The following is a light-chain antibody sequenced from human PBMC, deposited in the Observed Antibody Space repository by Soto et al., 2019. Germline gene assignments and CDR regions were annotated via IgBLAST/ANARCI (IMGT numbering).Light chain of an antibody. J-gene: IGLJ3*02. CDR2: DVT. CDR1: SSDVATYKY. V-gene: IGLV2-14*03. CDR3: SSYVSKNSLM. Sequence: QSVLPQPASVSASAGQSITLSCTWTSSDVATYKYVSWYQQRAGKVPQLILYDVTDRPSGISPRFSGSKSGNTASLTISGLQPEGEADYYCSSYVSKNSLMFGGGIKLTVL.